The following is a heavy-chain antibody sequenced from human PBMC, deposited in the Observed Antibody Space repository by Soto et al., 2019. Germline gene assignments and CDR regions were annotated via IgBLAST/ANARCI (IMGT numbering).Heavy chain of an antibody. CDR2: ISSSSSYI. CDR3: ARGRAEETRFGEPSGWFDP. J-gene: IGHJ5*02. Sequence: EVQLVESGGGLVKPGGSLRLSCAASGFTFSSYSMNWVRQAPGKGLEWVSSISSSSSYIYYADSVKGRFTISRDNAKNSLYLQMNSLRAEDTAVYYCARGRAEETRFGEPSGWFDPWGQGTLVTVSS. D-gene: IGHD3-10*01. CDR1: GFTFSSYS. V-gene: IGHV3-21*01.